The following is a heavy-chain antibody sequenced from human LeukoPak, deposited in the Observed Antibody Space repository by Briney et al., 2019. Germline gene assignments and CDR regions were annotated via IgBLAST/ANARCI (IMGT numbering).Heavy chain of an antibody. V-gene: IGHV3-21*01. J-gene: IGHJ5*02. CDR1: GFTFSSYW. D-gene: IGHD6-6*01. CDR3: AREGYLAARPGPPSWFDP. Sequence: PGGSLRLSCAASGFTFSSYWMSWVRQAPGKGLEWVSSISSSSYTYYADSVKGRFTISRDNSKNTLYLQMNSLRAEDTAVYYCAREGYLAARPGPPSWFDPWGQGTLVTVSS. CDR2: ISSSSYT.